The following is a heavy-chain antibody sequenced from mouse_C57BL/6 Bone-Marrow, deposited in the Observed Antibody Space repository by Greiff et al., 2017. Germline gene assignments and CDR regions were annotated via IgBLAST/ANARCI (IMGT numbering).Heavy chain of an antibody. CDR3: ARAPFLY. V-gene: IGHV3-6*01. CDR2: ISYDGSN. J-gene: IGHJ2*01. CDR1: GYSITSGYY. Sequence: EVKLMESGPGLVKPSQSLSLTCSVTGYSITSGYYWNWIRQFPGNKLEWMGYISYDGSNNYNPSLKNRISITRDTSKNQFFLKLNSVTTEDTATYYCARAPFLYWGQGTTLTVSS.